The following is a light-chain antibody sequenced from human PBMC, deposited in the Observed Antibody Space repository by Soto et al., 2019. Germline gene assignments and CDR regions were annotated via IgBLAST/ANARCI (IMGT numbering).Light chain of an antibody. CDR2: KAS. J-gene: IGKJ4*01. V-gene: IGKV1-5*03. CDR3: QQYSSYSPLT. Sequence: DIQMTQSPSTLSASVGDRVTITCRASQSISSWLAWYQQKPGKAPKLLIYKASSLESGVPSRFSGSGSGTEFTLPISSLPPDDFAANYCQQYSSYSPLTFGGGTKVEIK. CDR1: QSISSW.